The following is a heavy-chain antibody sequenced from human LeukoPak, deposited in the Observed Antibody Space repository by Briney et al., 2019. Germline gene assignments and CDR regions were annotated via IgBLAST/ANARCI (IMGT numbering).Heavy chain of an antibody. D-gene: IGHD6-13*01. CDR3: ARDPGVAAAGSKRDYYYYMDV. V-gene: IGHV1-18*01. Sequence: ASVKVSCKASGGTFSSYAISWVRQAPGQGLEWMGWISAYNGNTNYAQKLQGRVTMTTDTSTSTAYMELRSLRSDDTAVYYCARDPGVAAAGSKRDYYYYMDVWGKGTTVTVSS. CDR1: GGTFSSYA. J-gene: IGHJ6*03. CDR2: ISAYNGNT.